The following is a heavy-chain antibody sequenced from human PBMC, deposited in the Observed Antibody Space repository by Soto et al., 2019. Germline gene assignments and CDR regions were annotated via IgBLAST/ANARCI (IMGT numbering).Heavy chain of an antibody. CDR3: ARSLAVAGDYYFDY. Sequence: QVQLQESGPGLVKPSETLSLTCTVSGDSISSYYWSWIRQPPGKGLEWIAYISYSGTTNYNPPLKSRVTISVDTSKNHFSLKLSSVTAADTAVYYCARSLAVAGDYYFDYWGQGTLVTVSS. CDR1: GDSISSYY. CDR2: ISYSGTT. V-gene: IGHV4-59*08. D-gene: IGHD6-19*01. J-gene: IGHJ4*02.